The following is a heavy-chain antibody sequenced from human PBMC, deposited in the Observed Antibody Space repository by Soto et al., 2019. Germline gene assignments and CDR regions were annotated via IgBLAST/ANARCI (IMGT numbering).Heavy chain of an antibody. CDR2: IIPIFGTA. V-gene: IGHV1-69*06. Sequence: SVKVSCKASGGTFSSYAISWVRQAPGQGLEWMGGIIPIFGTANYAQKFQGRVTITADKSTSTAYMELSSLRSEDTAVYYCASPYLGYSSGSLHYWGQGTLVTVSS. CDR3: ASPYLGYSSGSLHY. J-gene: IGHJ4*02. D-gene: IGHD6-19*01. CDR1: GGTFSSYA.